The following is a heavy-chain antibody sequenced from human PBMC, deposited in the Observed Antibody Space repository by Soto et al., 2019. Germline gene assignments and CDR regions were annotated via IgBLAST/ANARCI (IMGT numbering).Heavy chain of an antibody. Sequence: PGESLKISCKGSGYSFTNYWIGWVRQMPGKGLEWMGIIYPGDSDTKYSPSFQGQFTIPADKSIRTAYLKWSSLKASDTAMYYCARLGSYYDSSGYSYYYGMDVWGQGTTVTVSS. J-gene: IGHJ6*02. D-gene: IGHD3-22*01. V-gene: IGHV5-51*01. CDR1: GYSFTNYW. CDR3: ARLGSYYDSSGYSYYYGMDV. CDR2: IYPGDSDT.